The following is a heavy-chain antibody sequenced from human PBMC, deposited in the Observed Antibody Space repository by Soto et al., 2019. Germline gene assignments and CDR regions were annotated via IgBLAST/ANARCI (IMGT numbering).Heavy chain of an antibody. CDR2: FDPEDGET. CDR3: ATDIPVGTMVRGYSGGMDV. Sequence: QVQLVQSGAEVKKPGASVKVSCKVSGYTLTELSMHWVRQAPGKGLEWMGGFDPEDGETIYAQKFQGRVTTTEDTSTDTAYMELSSLRSEDTAVYYCATDIPVGTMVRGYSGGMDVWGQGTTVTVSS. V-gene: IGHV1-24*01. D-gene: IGHD3-10*01. J-gene: IGHJ6*02. CDR1: GYTLTELS.